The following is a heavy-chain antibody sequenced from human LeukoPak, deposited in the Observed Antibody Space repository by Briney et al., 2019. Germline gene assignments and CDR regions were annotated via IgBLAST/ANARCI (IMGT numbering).Heavy chain of an antibody. V-gene: IGHV4-61*02. CDR1: GGSISSGGHY. J-gene: IGHJ5*02. D-gene: IGHD3-10*01. CDR3: ARDGTHFYGSGSSNWFDP. Sequence: SETLSLTCTVSGGSISSGGHYWSWIRQPAGEGLEYLGRISSTGSTNYNPSLRSRVTISADTSKNHFSLKLTSVTAADTAVYYCARDGTHFYGSGSSNWFDPWGQGILVTVSS. CDR2: ISSTGST.